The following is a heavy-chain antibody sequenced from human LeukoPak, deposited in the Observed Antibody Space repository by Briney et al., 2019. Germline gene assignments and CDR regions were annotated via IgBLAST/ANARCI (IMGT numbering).Heavy chain of an antibody. CDR1: GGSFSGYY. CDR2: INHSGST. CDR3: ARTPMVRGVPKFDY. D-gene: IGHD3-10*01. J-gene: IGHJ4*02. Sequence: PSETLSLTCAVYGGSFSGYYWSWIRQPPGKGLEWIGEINHSGSTNYNPSLKSRVTISVDTSKNQFSLKLSSVTAADTAVYYCARTPMVRGVPKFDYWGQGTLVTASS. V-gene: IGHV4-34*01.